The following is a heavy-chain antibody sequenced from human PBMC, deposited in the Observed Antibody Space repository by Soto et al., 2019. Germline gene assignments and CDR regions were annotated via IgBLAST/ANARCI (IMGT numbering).Heavy chain of an antibody. J-gene: IGHJ3*02. CDR3: ARAITIFGVVQGDAFDI. D-gene: IGHD3-3*01. V-gene: IGHV1-69*01. Sequence: QVQLVQSGAEVKKPGSSVKVSCKASGGTFSSYAISWVRQAPGQGLEWMGGIIPTFGTANYAQKFQGRVTITADESTSTAYMELSSLRSEDTAVYYCARAITIFGVVQGDAFDIWGQGTMVTVSS. CDR1: GGTFSSYA. CDR2: IIPTFGTA.